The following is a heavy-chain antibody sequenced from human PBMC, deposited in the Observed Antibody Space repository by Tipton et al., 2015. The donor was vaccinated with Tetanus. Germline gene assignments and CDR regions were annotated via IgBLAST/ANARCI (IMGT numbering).Heavy chain of an antibody. Sequence: QVQLVQSGGGGVQPGRSLRLSCAASGFTFSSYTMSWVRQAPGRGLEWLAMLSDDGRHGSYAESVKGRFAISRDNSLNTLYLQMENLAAEDTAVYYCVRGARGWVMYYHFDSWGQGTQVAVSS. CDR3: VRGARGWVMYYHFDS. J-gene: IGHJ4*02. CDR2: LSDDGRHG. CDR1: GFTFSSYT. V-gene: IGHV3-30*09. D-gene: IGHD2-8*01.